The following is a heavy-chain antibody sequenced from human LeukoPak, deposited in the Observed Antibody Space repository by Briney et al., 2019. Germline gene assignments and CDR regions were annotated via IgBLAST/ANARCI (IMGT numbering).Heavy chain of an antibody. CDR1: GYTFTGYY. J-gene: IGHJ4*02. CDR3: ARSSGKSRFDY. CDR2: INNKNGVT. V-gene: IGHV1-2*02. Sequence: ASVRISCKASGYTFTGYYTHWVRQAPGQGLEWMGWINNKNGVTNYAQKFQGRFTMTRDSSISTAYMELNGLRSDDTAVYYCARSSGKSRFDYWGQGTLVTVSS. D-gene: IGHD6-25*01.